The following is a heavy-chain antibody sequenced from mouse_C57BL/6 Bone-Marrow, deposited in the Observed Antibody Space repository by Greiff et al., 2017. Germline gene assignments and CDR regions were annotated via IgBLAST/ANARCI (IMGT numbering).Heavy chain of an antibody. J-gene: IGHJ2*01. CDR1: GFTFSDYG. D-gene: IGHD2-3*01. CDR2: ISSGSSTI. CDR3: ARGWPRAY. V-gene: IGHV5-17*01. Sequence: EVKVVESGGGLVKPGGSLKLSCAASGFTFSDYGMHWVRQAPEKGLEWVAYISSGSSTIYYADTVKGRFTISRDNAKNTLFLQMTSLRSEDTAMYYCARGWPRAYWGQGTTLTVSS.